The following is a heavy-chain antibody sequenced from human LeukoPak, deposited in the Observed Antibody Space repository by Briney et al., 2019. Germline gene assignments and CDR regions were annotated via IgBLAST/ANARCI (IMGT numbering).Heavy chain of an antibody. V-gene: IGHV3-21*01. CDR3: ARISFIVGAANNDY. Sequence: GGSLRLSCAASGFTFSSYSMNWVRQAPGKGLEWVSSISSSSSYIYYADSVKGRFTISRDNAKNSLYLQMNSLRAEDTAVYYCARISFIVGAANNDYWGQGTLVTVSS. CDR1: GFTFSSYS. D-gene: IGHD1-26*01. J-gene: IGHJ4*02. CDR2: ISSSSSYI.